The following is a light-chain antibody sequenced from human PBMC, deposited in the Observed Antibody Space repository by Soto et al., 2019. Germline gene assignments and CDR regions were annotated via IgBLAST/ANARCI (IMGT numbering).Light chain of an antibody. CDR2: YDG. V-gene: IGLV3-21*01. J-gene: IGLJ2*01. Sequence: SYELTQPPLVSVAPGKTARITCGGNNIGSESVDWYQQKPGQAPVLVISYDGDRPSGIPERFSGSNSGNTATLTINRVEAGDEADYYCQVWESSRDRPEVFGGGTKLTVL. CDR3: QVWESSRDRPEV. CDR1: NIGSES.